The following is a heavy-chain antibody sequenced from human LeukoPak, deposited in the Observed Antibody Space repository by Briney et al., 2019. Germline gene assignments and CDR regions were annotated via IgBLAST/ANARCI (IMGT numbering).Heavy chain of an antibody. D-gene: IGHD5-18*01. CDR2: IKQDGSEK. V-gene: IGHV3-7*01. CDR3: ARCGYGYYYYGMDV. Sequence: PGGSLRLSCAASGFTFSSYWMSWVRQAPGKGLEWVANIKQDGSEKYYVDSVKGRFTISRDKAKNSLYRQMNSLRAEDTAVYYCARCGYGYYYYGMDVWGQGTTVTVSS. J-gene: IGHJ6*02. CDR1: GFTFSSYW.